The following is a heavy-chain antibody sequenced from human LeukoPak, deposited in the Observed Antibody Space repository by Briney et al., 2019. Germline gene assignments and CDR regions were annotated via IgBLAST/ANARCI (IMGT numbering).Heavy chain of an antibody. V-gene: IGHV4-59*08. J-gene: IGHJ5*02. CDR2: ISYSGVS. D-gene: IGHD5-24*01. CDR1: SAAISMSY. CDR3: ARLPAGGYATSLGWLDP. Sequence: SETLSLTCTVPSAAISMSYWIWIRQTPGKGLEWICYISYSGVSTYNPSPGSRVTISRDTSKNEVSLNLSSVTAADTAVYFCARLPAGGYATSLGWLDPWGQGTRVTVSS.